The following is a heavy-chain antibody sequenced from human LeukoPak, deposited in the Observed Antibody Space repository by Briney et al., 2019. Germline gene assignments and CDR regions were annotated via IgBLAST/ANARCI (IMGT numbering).Heavy chain of an antibody. CDR2: INPSGGST. CDR3: ARDPGPRGYSGSLNTRLAAYYFDY. CDR1: GYTFTSYY. D-gene: IGHD1-26*01. Sequence: ASVKVSCKASGYTFTSYYMHWVRQAPGQGLEWMGIINPSGGSTSYAQKFQGRVTMTRDTSTSTVYMELSSLRSEDTAVYYCARDPGPRGYSGSLNTRLAAYYFDYWGQGTLVTVSS. J-gene: IGHJ4*02. V-gene: IGHV1-46*01.